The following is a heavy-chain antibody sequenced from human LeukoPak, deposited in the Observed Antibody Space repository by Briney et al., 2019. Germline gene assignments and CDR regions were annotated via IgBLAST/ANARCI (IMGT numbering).Heavy chain of an antibody. Sequence: GASVKVSCKASGYTFTSYDIHGVRPATAQGLEWMGWMNPNSGNTGYAQKFQGRVTMTRNTSISTAYMELSSLRSEDTAVYYCASEVQLERRGFDYWGQGTLVTVSS. V-gene: IGHV1-8*01. D-gene: IGHD1-1*01. CDR2: MNPNSGNT. J-gene: IGHJ4*02. CDR1: GYTFTSYD. CDR3: ASEVQLERRGFDY.